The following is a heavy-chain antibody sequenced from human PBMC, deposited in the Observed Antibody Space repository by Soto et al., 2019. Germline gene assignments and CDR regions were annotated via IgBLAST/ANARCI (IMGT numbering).Heavy chain of an antibody. CDR2: IYSDGST. V-gene: IGHV3-53*01. Sequence: EVQLVESGGGLIQPGGSLRLSCAASGFTVSSNYMSWVRQAPGKGLEWDSVIYSDGSTYYADSVKGRFTISRDNSKNTLYLQMNSLRAEDTAVCYCAKEGSGATVTTSRYFQHWGQGTLVTVSS. CDR1: GFTVSSNY. CDR3: AKEGSGATVTTSRYFQH. D-gene: IGHD4-17*01. J-gene: IGHJ1*01.